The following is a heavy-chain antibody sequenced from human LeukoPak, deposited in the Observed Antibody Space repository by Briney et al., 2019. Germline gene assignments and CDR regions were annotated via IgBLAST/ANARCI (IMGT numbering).Heavy chain of an antibody. Sequence: GASLKGSCRASRYTFTSYGINSVRQSPRERLEWMGGISGNKGKTNYTQKLQGRVTLSTETSTSTAYVELRGLRSDETAVYYCARGGGGYDQGAYYYYYYGMDVWGQGTTVTVSS. J-gene: IGHJ6*02. CDR1: RYTFTSYG. V-gene: IGHV1-18*04. CDR3: ARGGGGYDQGAYYYYYYGMDV. CDR2: ISGNKGKT. D-gene: IGHD5-12*01.